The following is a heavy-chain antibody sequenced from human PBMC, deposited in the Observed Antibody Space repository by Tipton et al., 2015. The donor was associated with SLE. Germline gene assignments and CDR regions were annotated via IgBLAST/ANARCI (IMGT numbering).Heavy chain of an antibody. CDR1: GGSISSYY. Sequence: TLSLTCTVSGGSISSYYWSCIRQPPGKGLEYIGYIYYSGRTNYNPSLKSRVTISVDTSKNQFSLKLSSVTAADTAGYYSASSERVQRQLVLPDSWGLGTLVTVPS. V-gene: IGHV4-59*08. J-gene: IGHJ4*02. CDR3: ASSERVQRQLVLPDS. D-gene: IGHD6-13*01. CDR2: IYYSGRT.